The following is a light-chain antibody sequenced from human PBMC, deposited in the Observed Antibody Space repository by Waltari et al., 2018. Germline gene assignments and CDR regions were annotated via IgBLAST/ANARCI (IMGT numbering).Light chain of an antibody. CDR2: AVS. J-gene: IGLJ2*01. CDR3: SSYAGSSKGV. V-gene: IGLV2-23*02. Sequence: QSALTQPASVSGAPGTPITIPCTGTSTQVRNDKRVPLYQQHPGKAPKPMIYAVSKRPSGVSDRFSGSKSGDMASLTISGLQPEDEAEYFCSSYAGSSKGVFGGGTKVTVL. CDR1: STQVRNDKR.